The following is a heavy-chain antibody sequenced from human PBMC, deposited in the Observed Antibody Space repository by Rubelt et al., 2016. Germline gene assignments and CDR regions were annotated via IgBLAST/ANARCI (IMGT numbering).Heavy chain of an antibody. CDR3: ARHLSYDSSGYYPYNWFDP. J-gene: IGHJ5*02. V-gene: IGHV4-59*05. CDR2: IYYSWST. D-gene: IGHD3-22*01. Sequence: QVQLQESGPGLVKPSETLSLTCTVSGGSISSYYWSWIRQPPGKGLEWIGSIYYSWSTYYNPSLKSRVTISVDTSKNQFSLKLSSVTAADTAVYYCARHLSYDSSGYYPYNWFDPWGQGTLVTVSS. CDR1: GGSISSYY.